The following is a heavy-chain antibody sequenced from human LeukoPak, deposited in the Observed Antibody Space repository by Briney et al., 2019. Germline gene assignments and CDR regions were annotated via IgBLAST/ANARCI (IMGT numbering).Heavy chain of an antibody. CDR2: IYHSGST. D-gene: IGHD4-17*01. Sequence: SETLSLTCSVSGYSISSGYYWGWIRQTPGKGLEWIASIYHSGSTNYNPSLKSRLTISVDTSKNQFSLNMSSVNAADTAVHYCARDPPRFYGDFYFDFWGQGILVTVSS. CDR3: ARDPPRFYGDFYFDF. J-gene: IGHJ4*02. CDR1: GYSISSGYY. V-gene: IGHV4-38-2*02.